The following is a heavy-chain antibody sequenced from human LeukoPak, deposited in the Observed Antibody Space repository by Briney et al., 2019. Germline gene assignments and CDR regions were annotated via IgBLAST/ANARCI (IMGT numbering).Heavy chain of an antibody. D-gene: IGHD6-6*01. V-gene: IGHV4-59*12. J-gene: IGHJ4*02. CDR3: ARVTIYSSSSFDY. CDR1: GGSISSYY. CDR2: IYYSGST. Sequence: SETLSLTCIVAGGSISSYYWSWIRQPPGKGLEWIGYIYYSGSTNYKPSLKSRVTISVATSKNQFSLKLSSVTAADTAVYYCARVTIYSSSSFDYWGQGTLVTVSS.